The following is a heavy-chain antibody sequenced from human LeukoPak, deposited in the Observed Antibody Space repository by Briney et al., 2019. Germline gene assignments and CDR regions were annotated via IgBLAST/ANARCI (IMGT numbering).Heavy chain of an antibody. V-gene: IGHV3-49*03. J-gene: IGHJ4*02. CDR3: TRDKGLWFGDRYFDY. Sequence: GGSLRLSCTASGFTFGDYAMSWFRQAPGKGLEWVGFIRGKAYGGTTEYAASVKGRFTISRDDSKSIAYLQMNSLKTEDTAVYYCTRDKGLWFGDRYFDYWGQGTLVTVSS. CDR1: GFTFGDYA. CDR2: IRGKAYGGTT. D-gene: IGHD3-10*01.